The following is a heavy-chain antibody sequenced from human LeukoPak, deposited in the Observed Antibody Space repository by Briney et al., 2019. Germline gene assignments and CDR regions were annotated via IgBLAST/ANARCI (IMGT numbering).Heavy chain of an antibody. CDR3: ARVSGTIRIWLQPFGDGMDV. V-gene: IGHV3-23*01. J-gene: IGHJ6*02. Sequence: PGGSLRLSCAASRFTFSSYVMSWVRQAPGKGLECVSAISGSGRSTYYADSVKGRFTISRDNSKNTLYLQMNSPRAEDTAVYYCARVSGTIRIWLQPFGDGMDVWGQGTTVTVSS. CDR1: RFTFSSYV. D-gene: IGHD5-24*01. CDR2: ISGSGRST.